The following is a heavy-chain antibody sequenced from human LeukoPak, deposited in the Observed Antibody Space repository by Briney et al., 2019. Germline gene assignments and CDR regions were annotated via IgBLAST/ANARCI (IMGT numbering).Heavy chain of an antibody. V-gene: IGHV4-30-4*08. J-gene: IGHJ4*02. Sequence: SETLSLTCTLSGGSIGNSDYYWSWIRQPPGKGLEWIGYIYYSGSTYYNPSLKSRVTISVDTSKNQFSLKLSSVTAADTAVYYCARESFDFWSGYQYYFDYWGQGTLVTVSS. CDR1: GGSIGNSDYY. D-gene: IGHD3-3*01. CDR3: ARESFDFWSGYQYYFDY. CDR2: IYYSGST.